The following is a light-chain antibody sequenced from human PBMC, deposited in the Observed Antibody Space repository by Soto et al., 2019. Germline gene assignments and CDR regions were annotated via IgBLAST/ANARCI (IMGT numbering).Light chain of an antibody. J-gene: IGLJ1*01. CDR1: KNDIGVYDF. CDR3: KSYAGSNTYV. Sequence: QSVLTQPPSPSGSPGQSVTISCTETKNDIGVYDFVSWYQHHPGKAPRLIIYEVVQRPSGVPDRFSGSKSGNTASLTVSGLQAADEADYFCKSYAGSNTYVFGSGTKV. V-gene: IGLV2-8*01. CDR2: EVV.